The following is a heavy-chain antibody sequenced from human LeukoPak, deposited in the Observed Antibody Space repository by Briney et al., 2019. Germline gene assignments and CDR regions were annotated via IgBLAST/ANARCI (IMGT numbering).Heavy chain of an antibody. CDR1: GFTFSNAW. CDR3: TTAFAEYYDYVWGSYRQGTDY. D-gene: IGHD3-16*02. V-gene: IGHV3-15*01. CDR2: IKSKTDGGTT. Sequence: PGGSLRPSCAASGFTFSNAWMSWVRQAPGKGLEWVGRIKSKTDGGTTDYAAPVKGRFTISRDDSKNTLYLQMNSLKTEDTAVYYCTTAFAEYYDYVWGSYRQGTDYWGQGTLVTVSS. J-gene: IGHJ4*02.